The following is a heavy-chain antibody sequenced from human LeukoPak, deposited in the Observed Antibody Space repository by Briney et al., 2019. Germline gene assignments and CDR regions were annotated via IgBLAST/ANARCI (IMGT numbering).Heavy chain of an antibody. CDR2: ISGSGGST. CDR3: ARLKSYDILTAGWFDP. CDR1: GFTFSSYA. D-gene: IGHD3-9*01. V-gene: IGHV3-23*01. Sequence: GRSLRLSCAASGFTFSSYAMHWVRQAPGKGLEWVSAISGSGGSTYYADSVKGRFTISRDNSKNTLYLQMNSLRAEDTAVYYCARLKSYDILTAGWFDPWGQGTLVTVSS. J-gene: IGHJ5*02.